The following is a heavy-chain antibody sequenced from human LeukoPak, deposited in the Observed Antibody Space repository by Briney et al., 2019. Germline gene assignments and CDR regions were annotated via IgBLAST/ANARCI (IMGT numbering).Heavy chain of an antibody. Sequence: ASVKVSCKASGYTFTSYDINWVRQATGQGLEWMGWISAYNGNTNYAQKLQGRVTMTTDTSTSTAYMELRSLRSDDTAVYYCARDTGRTGMSYWGQGTLVTVSS. V-gene: IGHV1-18*01. D-gene: IGHD1-1*01. CDR2: ISAYNGNT. J-gene: IGHJ4*02. CDR3: ARDTGRTGMSY. CDR1: GYTFTSYD.